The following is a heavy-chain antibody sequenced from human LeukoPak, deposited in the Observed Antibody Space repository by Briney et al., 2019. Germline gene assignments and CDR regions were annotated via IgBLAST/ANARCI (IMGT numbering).Heavy chain of an antibody. V-gene: IGHV4-34*01. CDR2: INHSGST. D-gene: IGHD3-3*01. J-gene: IGHJ4*02. Sequence: SATLSLTCAVYGGSFSGYYWSLIRQPPGKGLEWIGEINHSGSTNYNPSLKSRVTISVDTSKNQFSPKLSSVTAADTAVYYCARGKPSYDFWSGYYRDYFDYWGQGTLVTVSS. CDR3: ARGKPSYDFWSGYYRDYFDY. CDR1: GGSFSGYY.